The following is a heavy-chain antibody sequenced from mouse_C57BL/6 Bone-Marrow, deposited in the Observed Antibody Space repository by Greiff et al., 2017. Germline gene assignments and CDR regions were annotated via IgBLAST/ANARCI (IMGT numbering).Heavy chain of an antibody. CDR3: ARSVRLLAWFAY. D-gene: IGHD2-3*01. J-gene: IGHJ3*01. CDR1: GYTFTSYG. CDR2: IYPRSGNT. V-gene: IGHV1-81*01. Sequence: VQVVESGAELARPGASVKLSCKASGYTFTSYGISWVKQRTGQGLEWIGEIYPRSGNTYYNEKFKGKATLTAEKSSSTAYMELRSLTSEDSAVYFCARSVRLLAWFAYWGQGTLVTVSA.